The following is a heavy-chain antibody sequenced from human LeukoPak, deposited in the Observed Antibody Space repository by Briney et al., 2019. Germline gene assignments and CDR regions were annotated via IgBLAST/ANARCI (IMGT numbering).Heavy chain of an antibody. CDR2: FYYTGDT. V-gene: IGHV4-39*01. D-gene: IGHD1-1*01. Sequence: PSETLSLTCSVSGGSISSSSSYWGWIRQPPGKGLEWIGNFYYTGDTYYNPSLKSRVTISMDTSKNQFSLRLSSVTAADTAVYYCARQGPTEIFDFWGQGVLVTVSS. CDR1: GGSISSSSSY. J-gene: IGHJ4*02. CDR3: ARQGPTEIFDF.